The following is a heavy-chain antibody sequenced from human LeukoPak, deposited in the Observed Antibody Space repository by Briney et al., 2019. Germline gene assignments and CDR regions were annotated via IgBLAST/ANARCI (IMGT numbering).Heavy chain of an antibody. J-gene: IGHJ6*02. CDR1: GYTFTSYG. CDR3: ARDSDQYCSSTSCYGFYYYYGMDV. CDR2: ISAYNGNT. D-gene: IGHD2-2*01. V-gene: IGHV1-18*01. Sequence: ASVKVSCKASGYTFTSYGISWVRQAPGQELEWMGWISAYNGNTNYAQKLQGRVTTTTDTSTSTAYMELRSLRSDDTAVYYCARDSDQYCSSTSCYGFYYYYGMDVWGQGTTVTVSS.